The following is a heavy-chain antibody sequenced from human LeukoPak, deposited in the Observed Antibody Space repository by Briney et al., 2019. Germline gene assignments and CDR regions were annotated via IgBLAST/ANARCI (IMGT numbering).Heavy chain of an antibody. V-gene: IGHV3-48*01. CDR2: ISSSSSTI. Sequence: PGGSLRLSCAASGFTFSSYSMNWVRQAPGKGLEWVSYISSSSSTIYYADSVKGRFTISRDNSKNTLYLQMNSLRAEDTAVYYCAKATEQWLAYYFDYWGQGTLVTVSS. CDR3: AKATEQWLAYYFDY. J-gene: IGHJ4*02. CDR1: GFTFSSYS. D-gene: IGHD6-19*01.